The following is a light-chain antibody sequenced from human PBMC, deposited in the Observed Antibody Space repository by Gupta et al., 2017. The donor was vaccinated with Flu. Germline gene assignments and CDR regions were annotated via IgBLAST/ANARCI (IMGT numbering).Light chain of an antibody. CDR1: EKISIY. CDR3: HQGDNAPPT. Sequence: SSPSVSVGDRDTNAYRANEKISIYLSWYQQKPGKIPNLLICTACGGQTGIPARLSGSGSGTYFPLISHSLQPESFVCFNCHQGDNAPPTFGEGTKVEIK. V-gene: IGKV1-39*01. J-gene: IGKJ2*01. CDR2: TAC.